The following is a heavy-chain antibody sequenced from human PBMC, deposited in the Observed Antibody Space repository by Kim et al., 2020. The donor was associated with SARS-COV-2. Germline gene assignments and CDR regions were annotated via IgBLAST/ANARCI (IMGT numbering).Heavy chain of an antibody. Sequence: SETLSLTCAVSGGSISSGGYSWSWIRQPPGKGLEWIGYIYHSGSTYYNPSLKSRVTISVDRSKNQFSLKLSSVTAADTAVYYCARVDTLRYYYGMDVWGQGTTVTVSS. V-gene: IGHV4-30-2*01. J-gene: IGHJ6*02. D-gene: IGHD4-17*01. CDR2: IYHSGST. CDR3: ARVDTLRYYYGMDV. CDR1: GGSISSGGYS.